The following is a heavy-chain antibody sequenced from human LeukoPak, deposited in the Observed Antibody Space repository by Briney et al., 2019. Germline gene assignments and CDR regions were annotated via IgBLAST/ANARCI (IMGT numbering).Heavy chain of an antibody. V-gene: IGHV3-23*01. Sequence: GGSLRLSCAASGFTFSSYAMSWVRQAPGKGLEWVSAISGSGGSTYYADSVKGRFTISGDNSKNTLYLQMNSLRAEDTAVYYCAKGGLYYYDSSGYSTFGLIWGQGTLVTVSS. CDR2: ISGSGGST. CDR3: AKGGLYYYDSSGYSTFGLI. J-gene: IGHJ4*02. CDR1: GFTFSSYA. D-gene: IGHD3-22*01.